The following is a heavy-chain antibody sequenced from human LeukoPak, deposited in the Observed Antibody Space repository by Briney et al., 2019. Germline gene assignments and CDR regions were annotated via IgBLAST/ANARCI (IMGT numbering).Heavy chain of an antibody. CDR3: ARERVYGDYPNWFDP. Sequence: GGSLRLPCAASGFTFSSYGMHWVRQAPGKGLEWVAVIWYDGSNKYYADSVKGRFTISRDNSKNTLYLQMNSLRAEDTAVYYCARERVYGDYPNWFDPWGQGTLVTVSS. J-gene: IGHJ5*02. CDR2: IWYDGSNK. CDR1: GFTFSSYG. V-gene: IGHV3-33*01. D-gene: IGHD4-17*01.